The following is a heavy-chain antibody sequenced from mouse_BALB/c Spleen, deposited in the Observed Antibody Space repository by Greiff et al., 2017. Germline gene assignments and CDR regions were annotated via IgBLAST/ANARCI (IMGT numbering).Heavy chain of an antibody. Sequence: QVQLQQSGPELVKPGASVKISCKASGYAFSSSWMNWVKQRPGQGLEWIGRIYPGDGDTNYNGKFKGKTTLTADKSSSTAYMQLSSLTSVDSAVYFCARSPDPVFDYWGQGTTLTVSS. CDR3: ARSPDPVFDY. V-gene: IGHV1-82*01. CDR1: GYAFSSSW. CDR2: IYPGDGDT. J-gene: IGHJ2*01.